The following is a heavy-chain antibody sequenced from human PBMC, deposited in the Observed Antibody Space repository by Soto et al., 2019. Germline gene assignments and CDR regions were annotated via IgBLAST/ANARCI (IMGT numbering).Heavy chain of an antibody. CDR1: GFSFSSSW. D-gene: IGHD2-21*02. CDR3: VRDRRLRGHPFDI. Sequence: EVQLVESGGGLVQPGGSLRLSCAASGFSFSSSWMHWVRQAPGKGLVWVSRISFDGTATTSADAVKGRFIISRDNAKNTLFLQTHNLRADDTAMYYCVRDRRLRGHPFDIWGQGTVVSVSS. V-gene: IGHV3-74*03. CDR2: ISFDGTAT. J-gene: IGHJ3*02.